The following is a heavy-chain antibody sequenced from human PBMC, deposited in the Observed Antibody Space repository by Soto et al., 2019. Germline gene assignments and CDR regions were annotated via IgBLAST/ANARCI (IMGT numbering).Heavy chain of an antibody. CDR3: ARQRVTIGSGWLGREDFYHYYDMDV. CDR1: GGSVSSKSYY. D-gene: IGHD6-19*01. CDR2: IYFDGST. Sequence: QLQLQESGPGLVKPSETLSLTCTVSGGSVSSKSYYWGWIRQPPGKGLEWIGSIYFDGSTYYNPSLKSRVILSVYKAKTQLSLTQSVVTAADTAVYYCARQRVTIGSGWLGREDFYHYYDMDVWGKGSMVTVSS. V-gene: IGHV4-39*01. J-gene: IGHJ6*04.